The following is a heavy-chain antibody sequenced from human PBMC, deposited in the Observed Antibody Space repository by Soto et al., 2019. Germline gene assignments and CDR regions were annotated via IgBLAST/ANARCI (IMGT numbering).Heavy chain of an antibody. V-gene: IGHV4-39*01. CDR3: AHGSGWLFDY. CDR1: GCSITSSSYY. Sequence: SETLSLTCPVSGCSITSSSYYWGWIRQPPGKGLEWIGSIYYSGRAYYSPSLKSRVTISVDTSKNQFSLKLSSVTAAETAVYYCAHGSGWLFDYWGPGTLVTVSS. CDR2: IYYSGRA. D-gene: IGHD6-19*01. J-gene: IGHJ4*02.